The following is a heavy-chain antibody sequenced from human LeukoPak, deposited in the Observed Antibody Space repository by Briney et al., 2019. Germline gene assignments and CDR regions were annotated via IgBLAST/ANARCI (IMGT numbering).Heavy chain of an antibody. D-gene: IGHD6-19*01. CDR3: ARDKQWLVQGGVWFDP. CDR1: GYTFTSYA. CDR2: INTNTGNP. J-gene: IGHJ5*02. Sequence: ASVKVSCKASGYTFTSYAMNWVRQAPGQGLEWMGWINTNTGNPTYAQGFTGRFVFSLDTSVSTAYLQISSLKAEDTAVYYCARDKQWLVQGGVWFDPWGQGTLVTVSS. V-gene: IGHV7-4-1*02.